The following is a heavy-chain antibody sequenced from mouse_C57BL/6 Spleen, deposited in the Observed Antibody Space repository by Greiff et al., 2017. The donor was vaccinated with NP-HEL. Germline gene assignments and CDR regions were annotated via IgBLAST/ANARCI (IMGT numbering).Heavy chain of an antibody. Sequence: EVKLVESGGGLVKPGGSLKLSCAASGFTFSDYGMHWVRQAPEKGLEWVAYISSGSSTIYYADTVKGRITISRDNAKNTLFLQMTSLRSEDTAMYYCARRYYGSSYWYFDVWGTGTTVTVSS. D-gene: IGHD1-1*01. CDR2: ISSGSSTI. CDR1: GFTFSDYG. CDR3: ARRYYGSSYWYFDV. V-gene: IGHV5-17*01. J-gene: IGHJ1*03.